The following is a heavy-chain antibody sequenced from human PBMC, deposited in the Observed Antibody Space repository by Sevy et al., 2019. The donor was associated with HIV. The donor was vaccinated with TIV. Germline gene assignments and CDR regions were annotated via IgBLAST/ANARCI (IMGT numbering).Heavy chain of an antibody. CDR1: GGTFSSYA. D-gene: IGHD6-6*01. CDR3: ASAVEYSSSSGHY. J-gene: IGHJ4*02. V-gene: IGHV1-69*13. CDR2: IIPIFGTA. Sequence: ASVKVSCKASGGTFSSYAISWVRQAPGQGLEWMGGIIPIFGTANYAQKFQGRVTITADESTSTAYMELSSLRSEDTAGYYCASAVEYSSSSGHYWGQGTLVTVSS.